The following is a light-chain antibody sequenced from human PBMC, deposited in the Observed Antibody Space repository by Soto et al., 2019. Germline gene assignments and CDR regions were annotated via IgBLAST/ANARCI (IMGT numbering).Light chain of an antibody. J-gene: IGKJ1*01. CDR2: GAS. Sequence: EIVMTQSPATLSVSPGERATLSCRASQSVSSNLAWYQQKPGQAPRLLIYGASSRATGIPARFSGSGSGTEFTLTISSLQSEDLAVYYCQQYNNWPPWTFGQGTKVDIK. CDR1: QSVSSN. CDR3: QQYNNWPPWT. V-gene: IGKV3-15*01.